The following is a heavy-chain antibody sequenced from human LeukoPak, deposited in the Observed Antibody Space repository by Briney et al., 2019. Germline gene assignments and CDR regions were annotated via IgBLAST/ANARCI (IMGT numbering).Heavy chain of an antibody. D-gene: IGHD5-18*01. Sequence: GGSLRLSCAASGFTFSSYAMSWVRQAPGKGLEWVSAISGSGGSTYYADSVKGRFTISRDNSKNTLYLQMNSLRAEDTAVYYCAKARGYSYGSGTFDYWGQGTLVTVSS. CDR2: ISGSGGST. J-gene: IGHJ4*02. CDR1: GFTFSSYA. CDR3: AKARGYSYGSGTFDY. V-gene: IGHV3-23*01.